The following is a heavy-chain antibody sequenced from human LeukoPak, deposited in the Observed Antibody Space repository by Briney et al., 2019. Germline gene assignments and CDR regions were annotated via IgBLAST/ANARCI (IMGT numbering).Heavy chain of an antibody. CDR3: ARGPYSYDSSGAFDI. D-gene: IGHD3-22*01. Sequence: SETLSLTCTVSGGSISSSSYYWGWVRQPPGKGLEWIGSIYYSGSTYYNPSLKSRVTISVDTSKNQFSLKLSSVTAADTAVYFCARGPYSYDSSGAFDIWGQGTMVTVSS. CDR2: IYYSGST. J-gene: IGHJ3*02. V-gene: IGHV4-39*07. CDR1: GGSISSSSYY.